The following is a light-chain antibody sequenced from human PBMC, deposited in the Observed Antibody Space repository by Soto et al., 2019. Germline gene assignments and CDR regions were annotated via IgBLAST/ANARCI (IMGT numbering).Light chain of an antibody. V-gene: IGKV4-1*01. CDR1: QSILYSSNNKNY. CDR2: GAF. CDR3: QQYNDWPLT. Sequence: DIVLTQSPDSLAVSLVERATINCKSSQSILYSSNNKNYLAWYQQKPGEPPKLLIYGAFTRATGIPARFSGTGSGTEFTLTISSLQSEDFALYYCQQYNDWPLTFGQGTKVDIK. J-gene: IGKJ1*01.